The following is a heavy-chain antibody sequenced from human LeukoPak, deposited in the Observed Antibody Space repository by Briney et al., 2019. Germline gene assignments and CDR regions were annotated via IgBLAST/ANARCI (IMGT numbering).Heavy chain of an antibody. CDR2: MYTDGSST. CDR1: GFTFSSYW. V-gene: IGHV3-74*01. CDR3: ARELTCSSTSCYGRWFDP. Sequence: GESLRLSCAASGFTFSSYWMHWVRQAPGKGLVWVSRMYTDGSSTNHADSVKGRFTISRDNAKNTLYLQMNSLRAEDTAVYYCARELTCSSTSCYGRWFDPWGQGTLVTVSS. D-gene: IGHD2-2*01. J-gene: IGHJ5*02.